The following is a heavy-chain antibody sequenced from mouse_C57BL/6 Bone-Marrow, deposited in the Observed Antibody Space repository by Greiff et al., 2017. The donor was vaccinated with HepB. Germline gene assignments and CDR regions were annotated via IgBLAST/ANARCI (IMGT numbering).Heavy chain of an antibody. CDR2: INPRDGST. CDR1: GYTFTDYT. D-gene: IGHD2-2*01. CDR3: SINYGYEGYFDY. J-gene: IGHJ2*01. V-gene: IGHV1-78*01. Sequence: VQLQQSDAELVKPGASVKISCKASGYTFTDYTIHWVKQRPEQGLEWIGYINPRDGSTKYNEKFKGKATLTADKSSSTAYMQLNSLTSEDSAVYFCSINYGYEGYFDYWGQGTTLTVSS.